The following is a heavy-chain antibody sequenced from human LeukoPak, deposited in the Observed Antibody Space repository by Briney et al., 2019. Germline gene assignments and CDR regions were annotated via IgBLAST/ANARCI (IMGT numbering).Heavy chain of an antibody. CDR2: IIHIFGIA. Sequence: SVKVSCKASGGTFSSYAISWVRQAPGQGLEWMGRIIHIFGIANYAQKFQGRVTITADKSTSTAYMELSSLRSEDTAVYYCARASGYCSSTSCHDAFDIWGQGTMVTVSS. CDR1: GGTFSSYA. CDR3: ARASGYCSSTSCHDAFDI. J-gene: IGHJ3*02. V-gene: IGHV1-69*04. D-gene: IGHD2-2*03.